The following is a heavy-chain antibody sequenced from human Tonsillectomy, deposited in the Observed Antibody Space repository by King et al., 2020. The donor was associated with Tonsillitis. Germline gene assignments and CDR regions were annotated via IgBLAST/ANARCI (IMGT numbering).Heavy chain of an antibody. Sequence: VQLVESGGGVVQPGGSLRLSCAAXAFPFSTYDMHWVRQAPGKGLEWVAFIQYDGSNKYYADSVKGRXAIXRDNSNNTLXLQMNSLRAEDTAVYYCIXXXFXXXYSWXDPWGXXTXVTVSS. J-gene: IGHJ5*02. CDR1: AFPFSTYD. D-gene: IGHD3-10*01. CDR3: IXXXFXXXYSWXDP. V-gene: IGHV3-30*02. CDR2: IQYDGSNK.